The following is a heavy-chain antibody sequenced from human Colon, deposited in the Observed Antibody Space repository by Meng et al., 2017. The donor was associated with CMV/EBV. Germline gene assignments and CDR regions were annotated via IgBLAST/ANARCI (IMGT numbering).Heavy chain of an antibody. Sequence: QVQLQESGPGLVKPSQTLSLTCTVSGGSIFSGSSYWTWLRQPAGKELEWIGRIHTSGRTYYNPSLKSRVTISIDTSKNQFSLQLTSVTAADTAVYYCARDSGYGHFDYWGQGVLVTVSS. CDR2: IHTSGRT. J-gene: IGHJ4*02. CDR3: ARDSGYGHFDY. V-gene: IGHV4-61*02. D-gene: IGHD5-12*01. CDR1: GGSIFSGSSY.